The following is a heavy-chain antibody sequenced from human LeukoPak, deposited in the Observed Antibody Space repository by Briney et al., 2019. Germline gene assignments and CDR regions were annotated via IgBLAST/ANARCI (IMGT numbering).Heavy chain of an antibody. CDR2: IYYSGTT. D-gene: IGHD6-13*01. Sequence: SDTLSLTCSVSGGSISSYYWRWIRQPPGKGPECIGYIYYSGTTSYNPSLKSRVTISVDTSNNQFSLSLSSVTAADTAVYYCARAGVAVVGSPYYMGVWGKGTTVTVSS. CDR1: GGSISSYY. CDR3: ARAGVAVVGSPYYMGV. V-gene: IGHV4-59*07. J-gene: IGHJ6*03.